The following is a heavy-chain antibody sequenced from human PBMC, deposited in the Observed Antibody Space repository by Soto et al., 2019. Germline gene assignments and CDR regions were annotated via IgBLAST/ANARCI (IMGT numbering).Heavy chain of an antibody. CDR2: ISAHNGNT. J-gene: IGHJ4*01. V-gene: IGHV1-18*01. CDR1: GYAFTTYG. D-gene: IGHD1-1*01. CDR3: ARGRYGDY. Sequence: QVHLVQSGAEVNKPGASVKVSCKGSGYAFTTYGITWVRQAPGQGLEWMGWISAHNGNTNYAQKLQGRVTVTRDTSTSTAYMELRSLRSDDTVVYYCARGRYGDYWGHGDLVTVSS.